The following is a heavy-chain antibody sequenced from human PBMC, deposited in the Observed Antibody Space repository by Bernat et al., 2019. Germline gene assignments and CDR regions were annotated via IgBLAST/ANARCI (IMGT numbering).Heavy chain of an antibody. J-gene: IGHJ3*02. D-gene: IGHD7-27*01. CDR2: INPSGGST. CDR3: AMAWGSGAFDI. CDR1: GYTFTSYY. V-gene: IGHV1-46*01. Sequence: QVQLVQSGAEVKKPGASVKVSCKASGYTFTSYYMHWVRQAPGQGLEWMGIINPSGGSTSYAQKFQGRVTITADKSTSTAYMELSSLRSEDTAVYYCAMAWGSGAFDIWGQGTMVTVSS.